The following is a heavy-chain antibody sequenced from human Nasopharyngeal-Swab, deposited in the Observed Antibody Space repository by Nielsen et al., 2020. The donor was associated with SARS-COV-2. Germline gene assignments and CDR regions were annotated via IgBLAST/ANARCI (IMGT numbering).Heavy chain of an antibody. D-gene: IGHD6-6*01. CDR3: TLSIAARPDY. V-gene: IGHV3-15*01. CDR1: GFTFSNAW. Sequence: GGSLRLSCAASGFTFSNAWMSWVRQAPGKGLEWVGHIKSKTDGGTTDYAAPVKGRFTISRDGSKNTLYLQMNSLKTEDTAVYYCTLSIAARPDYWGQGTLVTVSS. J-gene: IGHJ4*02. CDR2: IKSKTDGGTT.